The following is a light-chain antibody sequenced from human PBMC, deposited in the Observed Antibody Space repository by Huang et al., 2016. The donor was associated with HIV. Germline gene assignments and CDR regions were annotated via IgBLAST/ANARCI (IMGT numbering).Light chain of an antibody. Sequence: EIVMTQSPATLSVSPGQRVTLSCRANRSVSTNLAWYQQRHGQAPRLLIYGSSTRAPVIPARFSGSGSGTDFSLTISSLHSEDFALYYCHQYNNLLLSFGGGTRV. J-gene: IGKJ4*01. CDR1: RSVSTN. CDR2: GSS. CDR3: HQYNNLLLS. V-gene: IGKV3-15*01.